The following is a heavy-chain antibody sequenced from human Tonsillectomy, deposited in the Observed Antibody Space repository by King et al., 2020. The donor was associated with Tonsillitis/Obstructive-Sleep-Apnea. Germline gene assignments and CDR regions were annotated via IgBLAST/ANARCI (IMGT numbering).Heavy chain of an antibody. V-gene: IGHV3-53*01. Sequence: VQLVESGGGLIQPGGSLRLSCAASGFTVSSNYMSWVRQAPGKGLEWVSVIYSGGSTYYADSVKGRFTISRDNSKNTLYLQMNSLGAEDTAVYYCAREEGEKGYCSGGSCYSYYYYYMDVWGKGTTVTVSS. CDR3: AREEGEKGYCSGGSCYSYYYYYMDV. J-gene: IGHJ6*03. CDR2: IYSGGST. CDR1: GFTVSSNY. D-gene: IGHD2-15*01.